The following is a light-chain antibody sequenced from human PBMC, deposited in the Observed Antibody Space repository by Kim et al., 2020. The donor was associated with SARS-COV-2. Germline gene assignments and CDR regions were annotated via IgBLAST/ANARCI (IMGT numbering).Light chain of an antibody. CDR3: QQYGRSLPIT. V-gene: IGKV3-20*01. Sequence: EIVLTQSPGTLSLSPGERATLSCRASQSVSSNYLAWYQQKPGHVPRLLIYGASSRATGIPDRFSGSGSGTDSTLTISRLEPEDFAVYYCQQYGRSLPITFGQGTRLEIK. CDR2: GAS. CDR1: QSVSSNY. J-gene: IGKJ5*01.